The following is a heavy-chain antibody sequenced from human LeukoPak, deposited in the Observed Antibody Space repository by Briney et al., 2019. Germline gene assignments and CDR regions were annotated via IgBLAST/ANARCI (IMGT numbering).Heavy chain of an antibody. D-gene: IGHD1-26*01. V-gene: IGHV4-34*01. CDR3: ARTSRRRERQYGAFDI. CDR1: GGSFRGYY. CDR2: INHSGST. J-gene: IGHJ3*02. Sequence: SETLSLTCAVYGGSFRGYYWSWIRQPPGKGLEWIGEINHSGSTNYNPSLKSRVTISVDTSKNQFSLKLSSVTAADTAVYYCARTSRRRERQYGAFDIWGQGTMVTVSS.